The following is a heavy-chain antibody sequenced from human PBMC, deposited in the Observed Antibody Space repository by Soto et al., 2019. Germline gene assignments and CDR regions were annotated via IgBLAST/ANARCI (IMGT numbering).Heavy chain of an antibody. CDR2: ISGSGGST. V-gene: IGHV3-23*01. D-gene: IGHD3-22*01. J-gene: IGHJ4*02. Sequence: GGSLRLSCAASGFTFSSYAMSWVRQAPGKGLEWVSAISGSGGSTYYADSVKGRFTISRDNSKNTLYLQMNSLRAEDTAVYYCARGDHSSGYMYYFDYWGLGTLVTVSS. CDR3: ARGDHSSGYMYYFDY. CDR1: GFTFSSYA.